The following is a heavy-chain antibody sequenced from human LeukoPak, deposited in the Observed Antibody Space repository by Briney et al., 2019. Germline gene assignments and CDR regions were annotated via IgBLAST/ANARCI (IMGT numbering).Heavy chain of an antibody. CDR1: GFTFSSYA. CDR2: INGNGRST. J-gene: IGHJ4*02. V-gene: IGHV3-23*01. Sequence: PGGSLRLSCAASGFTFSSYAMSWVRQAPGKGLGWVSYINGNGRSTNYADSVKGRFTVSRDNSRNTLSLQMNSLRDADTAIYYCATFKPAIQSWLRYTSSAGFDSWGQGTLVIVSS. CDR3: ATFKPAIQSWLRYTSSAGFDS. D-gene: IGHD5-18*01.